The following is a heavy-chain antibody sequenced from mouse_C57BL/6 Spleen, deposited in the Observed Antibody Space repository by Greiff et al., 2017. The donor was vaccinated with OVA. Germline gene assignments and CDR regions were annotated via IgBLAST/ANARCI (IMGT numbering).Heavy chain of an antibody. CDR3: ARIVLYGSSSYYAMDY. CDR2: IWWDDDK. Sequence: QVTLKESGPGILQPSQTLSLTCSFSGFSLSTFGMGVGWIRQPSGKGLEWLAHIWWDDDKYYNPALKSRLTISKDTSKNQVFLKIANVDTADTATYYCARIVLYGSSSYYAMDYWGQGTSVTVSS. J-gene: IGHJ4*01. CDR1: GFSLSTFGMG. D-gene: IGHD1-1*01. V-gene: IGHV8-8*01.